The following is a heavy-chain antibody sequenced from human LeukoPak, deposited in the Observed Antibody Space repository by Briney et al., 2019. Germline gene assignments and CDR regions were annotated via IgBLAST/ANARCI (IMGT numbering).Heavy chain of an antibody. CDR2: INHSGST. CDR3: ARVGYGPGSYFVRSLFDY. J-gene: IGHJ4*02. V-gene: IGHV4-34*01. D-gene: IGHD3-10*01. CDR1: GGSFSGYY. Sequence: SETLSLTCAVYGGSFSGYYWSWIRQPPGKGLEWIGEINHSGSTNYNPSLKSRVTISVDTSKNQFSLKLSSVTAADTAVYYCARVGYGPGSYFVRSLFDYWGQGTLVTVSS.